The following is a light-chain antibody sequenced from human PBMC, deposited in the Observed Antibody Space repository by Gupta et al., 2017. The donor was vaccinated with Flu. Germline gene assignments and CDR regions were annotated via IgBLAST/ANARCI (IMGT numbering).Light chain of an antibody. V-gene: IGLV8-61*01. J-gene: IGLJ3*02. CDR2: NKD. CDR3: LRDMDSDIGV. CDR1: SGSVSTNHY. Sequence: TVVTQEPSFSVSPGGTVTLTCGLSSGSVSTNHYPSWNQQTPGHTPRTPFYNKDRRSAGVPGRFSGSIPGNTAALTITVAKEDEASDYYGLRDMDSDIGVFGGGTKLTVL.